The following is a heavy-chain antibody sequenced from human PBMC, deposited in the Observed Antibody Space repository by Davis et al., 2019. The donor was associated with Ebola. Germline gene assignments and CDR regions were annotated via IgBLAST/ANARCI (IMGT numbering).Heavy chain of an antibody. Sequence: SETLSLTCTVSGGSISSYYWSWIRQPPGKGLEWIGYIYYSGGTNYNPSLKSRVTISVDTSKNQFSLKLSSVTAADTAVYYCARLYYGSGSYYFDYWGQGTLVTVSS. D-gene: IGHD3-10*01. CDR2: IYYSGGT. V-gene: IGHV4-59*08. J-gene: IGHJ4*02. CDR3: ARLYYGSGSYYFDY. CDR1: GGSISSYY.